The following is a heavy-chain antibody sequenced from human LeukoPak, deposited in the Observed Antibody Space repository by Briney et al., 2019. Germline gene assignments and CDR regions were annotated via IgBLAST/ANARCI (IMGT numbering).Heavy chain of an antibody. J-gene: IGHJ4*02. CDR3: AKFKGHYYYDSSGYCDN. D-gene: IGHD3-22*01. CDR2: ISYDGSNK. V-gene: IGHV3-30-3*01. CDR1: GFTFSSYA. Sequence: PGRSLRLSCAASGFTFSSYAMHWVRQAPGKGLEWVAVISYDGSNKYYADSVKGRFTISRDNSENTLHLQMSSLRAEDTAVHYCAKFKGHYYYDSSGYCDNWGQGTLVTVSS.